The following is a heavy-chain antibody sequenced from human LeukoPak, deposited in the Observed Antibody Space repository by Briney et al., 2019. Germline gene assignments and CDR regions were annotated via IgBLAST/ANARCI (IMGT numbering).Heavy chain of an antibody. Sequence: PGGSLRLSCAASGFTFSSYAITWVRQAPGKGLEWVSAISGSGGSTYYADSVKGRFTISRDNSKTTLYLQMNSLRAEDTAVYYCAKSGVVVRGVNRYFDYWGQGTLVTVSS. CDR1: GFTFSSYA. D-gene: IGHD3-10*01. CDR2: ISGSGGST. CDR3: AKSGVVVRGVNRYFDY. J-gene: IGHJ4*02. V-gene: IGHV3-23*01.